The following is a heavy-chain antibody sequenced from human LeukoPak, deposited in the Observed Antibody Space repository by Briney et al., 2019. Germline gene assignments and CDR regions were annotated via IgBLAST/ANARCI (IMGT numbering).Heavy chain of an antibody. D-gene: IGHD3-3*01. CDR3: ARDGSPLRFLEWLPHY. J-gene: IGHJ4*02. CDR1: GFTFSNYP. CDR2: ISYDGINT. Sequence: GRSLRLSCATSGFTFSNYPMHWVRQAPGKGLEWVAVISYDGINTYYADSVKGRFTISRDNSKNTLFLQVNSLRPEDTAVYYCARDGSPLRFLEWLPHYWGQGTLVTVSS. V-gene: IGHV3-30-3*01.